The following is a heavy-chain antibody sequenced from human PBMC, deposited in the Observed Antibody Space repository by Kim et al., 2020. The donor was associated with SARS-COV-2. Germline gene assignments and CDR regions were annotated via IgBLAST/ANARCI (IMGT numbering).Heavy chain of an antibody. CDR2: IYSGGSST. CDR3: AKDSLAAAGTVDY. J-gene: IGHJ4*02. V-gene: IGHV3-23*03. CDR1: GFTFSSYA. Sequence: GGSLRLSCAASGFTFSSYAMSWVRQAPGKGLEWASVIYSGGSSTYYADSVKGRFTISRDNSKNTLYLQMNSLRAEDTAVYYCAKDSLAAAGTVDYWGQGTLVTVSS. D-gene: IGHD6-13*01.